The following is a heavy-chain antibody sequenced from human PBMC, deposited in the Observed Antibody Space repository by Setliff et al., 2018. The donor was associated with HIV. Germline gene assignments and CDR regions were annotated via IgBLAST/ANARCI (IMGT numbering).Heavy chain of an antibody. CDR1: GFTFSGYE. D-gene: IGHD3-3*01. J-gene: IGHJ4*02. CDR2: IYSGGST. Sequence: GGSLRLSCAASGFTFSGYEMNWVRQAPGKGLEWVSTIYSGGSTYHADSVKGRFTLSRDTSKNTLFLQINSLRPEDTAVYYCARVRLYNTALDYWGQGTLVTVSS. V-gene: IGHV3-66*02. CDR3: ARVRLYNTALDY.